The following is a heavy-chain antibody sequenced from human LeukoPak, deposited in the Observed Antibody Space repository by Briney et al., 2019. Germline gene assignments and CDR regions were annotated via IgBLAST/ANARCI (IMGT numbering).Heavy chain of an antibody. V-gene: IGHV4-39*07. CDR2: IYYSGST. Sequence: PGGSLRLSCAASGFTVSSNYMSWVRQPPGKGLEWIGSIYYSGSTYYNPSLKSRVTISVDTSKNQFSLKLSSVTAADTAVYYCARVQTSAAALHIDPWGQGTLVTVSS. CDR3: ARVQTSAAALHIDP. CDR1: GFTVSSNY. J-gene: IGHJ5*02. D-gene: IGHD6-13*01.